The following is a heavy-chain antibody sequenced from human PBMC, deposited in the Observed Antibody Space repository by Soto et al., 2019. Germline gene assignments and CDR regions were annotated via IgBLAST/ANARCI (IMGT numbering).Heavy chain of an antibody. V-gene: IGHV3-48*01. J-gene: IGHJ5*02. D-gene: IGHD2-2*01. CDR1: GFTFSSYS. CDR2: ISSSSSTI. Sequence: GSLRLSCAASGFTFSSYSMNWVRQAPGKGLEWVSYISSSSSTIYYADSVKGRFTISRDNAKNSLYLQMNSLRAEDTAVYYCARVLLVPAAVYWFDPWGQGTRVTVAS. CDR3: ARVLLVPAAVYWFDP.